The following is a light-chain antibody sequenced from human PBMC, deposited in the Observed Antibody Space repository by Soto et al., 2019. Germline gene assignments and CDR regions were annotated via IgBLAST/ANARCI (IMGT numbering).Light chain of an antibody. V-gene: IGLV2-14*03. CDR1: SSDIGAYNF. CDR3: TSWTTSTTMI. J-gene: IGLJ2*01. Sequence: QSALTQPASVSGSPGQSITISCSGTSSDIGAYNFVSWYQKHPGKAPKLMLYDVNIRPSGVSNRFSGSKSGNTASLTISGLQAEDEADYHCTSWTTSTTMIFGGGTKLTLL. CDR2: DVN.